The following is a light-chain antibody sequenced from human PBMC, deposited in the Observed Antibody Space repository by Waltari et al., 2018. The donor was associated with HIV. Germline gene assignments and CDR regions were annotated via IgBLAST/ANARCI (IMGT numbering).Light chain of an antibody. J-gene: IGLJ2*01. V-gene: IGLV1-40*01. Sequence: QSVLTQPPSVSGAPGQRVTLSCGGSRANTGAGYACHWYRQLPGTAPKLLIYVNNKRPSGVPDRFSGSVSGTSASLAITGLQAEDEADYYCQSYDSSLSGVVFGGGTNLTVL. CDR3: QSYDSSLSGVV. CDR2: VNN. CDR1: RANTGAGYA.